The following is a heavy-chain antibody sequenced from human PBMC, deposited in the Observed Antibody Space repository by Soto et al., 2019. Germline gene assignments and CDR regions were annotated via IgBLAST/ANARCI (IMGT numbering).Heavy chain of an antibody. D-gene: IGHD3-10*01. CDR1: GFSFKNAW. CDR2: IKNKNDGGTI. V-gene: IGHV3-15*07. Sequence: EVELVESGGGLVKPGGSLTLSCAASGFSFKNAWMNWVRQATGKGLEWVGRIKNKNDGGTIDYDAFVKGRFTISRDASENSLYLHRKDLKTEDSAVYFFTGLWFEEIYNYWGQGILVTVSS. J-gene: IGHJ4*01. CDR3: TGLWFEEIYNY.